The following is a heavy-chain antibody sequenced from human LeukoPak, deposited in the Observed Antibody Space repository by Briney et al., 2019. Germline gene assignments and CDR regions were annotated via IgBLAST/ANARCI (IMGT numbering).Heavy chain of an antibody. V-gene: IGHV4-34*01. J-gene: IGHJ6*02. CDR3: ARFSTVTKVYYYYGMDV. CDR1: GGSFSGYY. Sequence: SETLSLTCAVYGGSFSGYYWSWIRQPPGKGLEWIGEINHSGSTNYNPSLKSRVTISVDTSKNQFPLKLSSVTAADTAVYYCARFSTVTKVYYYYGMDVWGQGTTVTVSS. CDR2: INHSGST. D-gene: IGHD4-17*01.